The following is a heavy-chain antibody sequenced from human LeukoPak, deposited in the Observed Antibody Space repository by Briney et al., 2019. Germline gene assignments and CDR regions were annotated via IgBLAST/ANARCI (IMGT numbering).Heavy chain of an antibody. Sequence: SETLSLTCAVYGGSFSGYYWSWIRQPPGKGLEWIGEINHSGSTNYNPSLKSRVTISVDTSKNQFSLNLSSVTAADTAVYYCARGLYYGYNYWGQGTLVTVSS. CDR1: GGSFSGYY. CDR2: INHSGST. CDR3: ARGLYYGYNY. J-gene: IGHJ4*02. V-gene: IGHV4-34*01. D-gene: IGHD5-24*01.